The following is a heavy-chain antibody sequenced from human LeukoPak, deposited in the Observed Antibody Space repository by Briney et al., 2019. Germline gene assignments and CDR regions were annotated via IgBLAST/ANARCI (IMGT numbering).Heavy chain of an antibody. CDR2: IKSKTDGGTT. Sequence: GGSLRLSCAASGFTVSSKYMGWVRQTPGKGLEWVGRIKSKTDGGTTDYVAPVKGRFTISRDDSKNTLYLQMNSLKSEDTAVYYCTTDYGSGSYRYFNYWGQGTLVTVSS. D-gene: IGHD3-10*01. CDR1: GFTVSSKY. V-gene: IGHV3-15*01. J-gene: IGHJ4*02. CDR3: TTDYGSGSYRYFNY.